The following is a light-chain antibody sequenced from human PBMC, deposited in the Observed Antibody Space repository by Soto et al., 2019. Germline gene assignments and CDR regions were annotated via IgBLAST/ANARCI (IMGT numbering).Light chain of an antibody. V-gene: IGKV3-20*01. J-gene: IGKJ1*01. CDR3: QQYGHSPRT. CDR2: GAS. Sequence: EIVLTQSPGTLSLSPGERATLSCRASHSVTSRYLAWYQQKPGQAPRLLIHGASSRATGTPDRFSGSASGTDFTLTISRLEPEDFAVYYCQQYGHSPRTFGQGTKVDIK. CDR1: HSVTSRY.